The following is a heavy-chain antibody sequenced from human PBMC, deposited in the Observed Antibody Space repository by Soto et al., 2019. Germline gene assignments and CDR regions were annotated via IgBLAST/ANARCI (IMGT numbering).Heavy chain of an antibody. D-gene: IGHD3-22*01. J-gene: IGHJ4*02. CDR1: GGSISSGGYS. CDR3: AISYYYDSSGYYPCFDY. V-gene: IGHV4-30-2*01. Sequence: SETLSLTCAVSGGSISSGGYSWSWIRQPPGKGLEWIGYIYHSGSTYYNPSLKSRVTISVDRSKNQFSLKLSSVTAADTAVYYCAISYYYDSSGYYPCFDYWGQGTLVTVPS. CDR2: IYHSGST.